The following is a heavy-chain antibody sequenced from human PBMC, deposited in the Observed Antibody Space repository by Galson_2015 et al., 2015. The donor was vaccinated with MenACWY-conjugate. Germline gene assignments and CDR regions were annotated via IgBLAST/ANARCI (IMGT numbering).Heavy chain of an antibody. CDR3: ARAAISNYYYYGMDV. J-gene: IGHJ6*02. CDR1: GFTFSDYY. CDR2: ISSSSSYT. Sequence: SLRLSCAAPGFTFSDYYMSWIRQAPGKGLEWVSYISSSSSYTNYADSVKGRCTISRDNAKNSLYLQMNSLRAEDTAVYYCARAAISNYYYYGMDVWGQGTTVTVSS. D-gene: IGHD3-9*01. V-gene: IGHV3-11*05.